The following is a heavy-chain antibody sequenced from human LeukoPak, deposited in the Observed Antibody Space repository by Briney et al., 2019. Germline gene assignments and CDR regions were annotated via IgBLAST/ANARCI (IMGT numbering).Heavy chain of an antibody. D-gene: IGHD2-2*01. CDR1: GFTFSSSA. V-gene: IGHV3-23*01. J-gene: IGHJ4*02. CDR3: ARYPLGYCSSTSCYVFDY. Sequence: GGSLRLSCAASGFTFSSSAMSWVRQAPGKGLEWVAAISDTGRLSYCADSVNGRFTISRDNSKNTLSLQMNSLRAADTAVYYCARYPLGYCSSTSCYVFDYWGQGTLVTVSS. CDR2: ISDTGRLS.